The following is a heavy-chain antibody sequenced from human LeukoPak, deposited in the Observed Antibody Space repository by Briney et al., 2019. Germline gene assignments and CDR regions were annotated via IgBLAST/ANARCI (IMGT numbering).Heavy chain of an antibody. Sequence: SETLSLTCTVSGGSISSYYWSWIRQPAGKGLEWIGRIYTSGSTNYSPSLKSRVTMSVDTSKNQSSLKLSSVTAADTAVYYCARDHFSGRGYYYYMDVWGKGTTVTVSS. J-gene: IGHJ6*03. CDR1: GGSISSYY. CDR3: ARDHFSGRGYYYYMDV. D-gene: IGHD3-10*01. V-gene: IGHV4-4*07. CDR2: IYTSGST.